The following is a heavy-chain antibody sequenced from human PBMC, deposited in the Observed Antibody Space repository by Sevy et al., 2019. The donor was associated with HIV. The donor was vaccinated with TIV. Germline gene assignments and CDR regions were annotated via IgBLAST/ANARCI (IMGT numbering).Heavy chain of an antibody. CDR1: GYSFTSYE. CDR3: ARLRSCGGDCYYFDY. CDR2: INPSGGST. J-gene: IGHJ4*02. Sequence: ASVKVSCKASGYSFTSYEMEWVRQAPGQGLEWMGIINPSGGSTGYAQSFQGRVILTRDTSPDTVYMELNSLRSEDTAVYYCARLRSCGGDCYYFDYWGQGTLVTVSS. D-gene: IGHD2-21*02. V-gene: IGHV1-46*01.